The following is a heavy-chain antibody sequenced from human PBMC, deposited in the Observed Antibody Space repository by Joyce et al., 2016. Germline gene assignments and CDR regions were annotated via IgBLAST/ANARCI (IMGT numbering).Heavy chain of an antibody. CDR2: ISAHHGNT. D-gene: IGHD3-22*01. CDR1: GYIFTTYG. Sequence: QVQLVQSGSEVKKPGASVEVSCKASGYIFTTYGISWVRQAPGQGFEWMGWISAHHGNTKYAQKVQGRVTMTIDTATSTAYMELESLRSDDTAVYYCVRDIHYYNSSGYYWGAFDIWGQGTMVSVSS. CDR3: VRDIHYYNSSGYYWGAFDI. J-gene: IGHJ3*02. V-gene: IGHV1-18*01.